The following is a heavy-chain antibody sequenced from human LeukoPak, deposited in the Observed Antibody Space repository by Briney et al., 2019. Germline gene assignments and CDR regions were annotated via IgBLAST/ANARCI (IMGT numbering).Heavy chain of an antibody. D-gene: IGHD2-2*01. CDR3: AKVDCGSTGCRRFDL. J-gene: IGHJ2*01. V-gene: IGHV3-23*01. CDR2: ITDSGGST. Sequence: GGSLRLSCAASGFTFSDYYMSWIRQAPGKGLEWVSGITDSGGSTYYADSVKGRFTISRDNSKNTLYLQMNSLRADDTAVYYCAKVDCGSTGCRRFDLWGRGTLVTVSS. CDR1: GFTFSDYY.